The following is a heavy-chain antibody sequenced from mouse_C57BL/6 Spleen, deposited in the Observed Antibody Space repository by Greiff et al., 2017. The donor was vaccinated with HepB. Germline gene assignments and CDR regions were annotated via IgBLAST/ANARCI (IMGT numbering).Heavy chain of an antibody. D-gene: IGHD2-5*01. CDR3: ARHEAGYYSNLYYFDY. CDR1: GYTFTEYT. CDR2: FYPGSGSI. J-gene: IGHJ2*01. Sequence: QVQLKQSGAELVKPGASVKLSCKASGYTFTEYTIHWVKQRSGQGLEWIGWFYPGSGSIKYNEKFKDKATLTADKSSSTVYMELSRLTSEDSAVYFCARHEAGYYSNLYYFDYWGQGTTLTVSS. V-gene: IGHV1-62-2*01.